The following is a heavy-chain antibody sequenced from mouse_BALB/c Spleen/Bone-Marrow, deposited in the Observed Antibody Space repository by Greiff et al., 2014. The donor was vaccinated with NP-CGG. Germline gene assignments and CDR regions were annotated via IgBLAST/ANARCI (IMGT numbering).Heavy chain of an antibody. CDR2: IDPENGDT. V-gene: IGHV14-4*02. CDR3: NARGDYDFDYFDY. J-gene: IGHJ2*01. D-gene: IGHD2-4*01. Sequence: VQLQPPGAELVRSGASVKLSCTASGFTLTAYSMHWVKQRPAQGLAWIGWIDPENGDTEYAPKFQGKATMTADTSSNTAYLQLSSLTSEDTAVYYCNARGDYDFDYFDYWGQGTTLTVSS. CDR1: GFTLTAYS.